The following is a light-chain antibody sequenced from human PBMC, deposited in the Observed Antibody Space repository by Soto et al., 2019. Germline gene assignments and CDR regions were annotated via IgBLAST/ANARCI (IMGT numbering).Light chain of an antibody. CDR1: QSVSSS. CDR3: HQYSNRYT. V-gene: IGKV3D-15*01. J-gene: IGKJ2*01. CDR2: GAS. Sequence: EIVMTQSPAPLSVSPGERATLSCRASQSVSSSLAWYQHKPGQAPRLLIYGASIRATGIPGRFSGSGSGTEFTLTISGLQSEEFTAYYSHQYSNRYTVGQGTKLEIK.